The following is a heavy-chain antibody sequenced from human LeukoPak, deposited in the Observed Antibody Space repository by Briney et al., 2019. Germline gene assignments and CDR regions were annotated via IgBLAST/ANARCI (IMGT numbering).Heavy chain of an antibody. J-gene: IGHJ4*02. CDR3: AKDQSGYSYGYYFDY. V-gene: IGHV3-23*01. CDR1: GFTFSSYA. Sequence: GGSLRLSCAASGFTFSSYAMSWVRQAPGTGLEWVSAISGSGGSTYYADSVEGRFTISRDNSKNTLYLQMNSLRAEDTAVYYCAKDQSGYSYGYYFDYWGQGTLVTVSS. D-gene: IGHD5-18*01. CDR2: ISGSGGST.